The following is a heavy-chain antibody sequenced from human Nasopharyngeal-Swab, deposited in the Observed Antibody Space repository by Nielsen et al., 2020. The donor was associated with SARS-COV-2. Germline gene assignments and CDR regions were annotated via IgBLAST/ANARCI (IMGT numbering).Heavy chain of an antibody. V-gene: IGHV3-23*01. CDR1: GFTFSSYA. Sequence: GESLKISCAASGFTFSSYAMSWVRQAPGKGLEWVSAITGNGDSTYYADSVRGRFTISRDNSRNTLFLQMNSLRGEDTAVYFCARDSRMSLYYYVDVWGKGTTVTVSS. CDR3: ARDSRMSLYYYVDV. J-gene: IGHJ6*03. CDR2: ITGNGDST.